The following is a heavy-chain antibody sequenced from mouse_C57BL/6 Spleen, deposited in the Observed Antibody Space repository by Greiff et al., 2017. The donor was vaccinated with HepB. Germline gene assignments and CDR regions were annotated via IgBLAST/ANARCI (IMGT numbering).Heavy chain of an antibody. D-gene: IGHD1-1*01. CDR2: IYPRSGNT. CDR1: GYTFTSYG. V-gene: IGHV1-81*01. Sequence: QVQLKESGAELARPGASVKLSCKASGYTFTSYGISWVKQRTGQGLEWIGEIYPRSGNTYYNEKFKGKATLTADKSSSTAYMELRSLTSEDSAVYFCAREGIITTGWYFDVWGTGTTVTVSS. CDR3: AREGIITTGWYFDV. J-gene: IGHJ1*03.